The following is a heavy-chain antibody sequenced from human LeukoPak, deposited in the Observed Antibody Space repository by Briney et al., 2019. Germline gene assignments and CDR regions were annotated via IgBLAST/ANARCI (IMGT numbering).Heavy chain of an antibody. V-gene: IGHV4-39*01. CDR3: ARQRQYQLLLGWFGP. CDR1: GGSISSSDYY. D-gene: IGHD2-2*01. CDR2: IYYSGST. J-gene: IGHJ5*02. Sequence: SETLSLTCTVSGGSISSSDYYWGWIRQPPGKGLEWIGSIYYSGSTYYNPSLKSRVTISVDTSKNQFSLKLSSVTAADTAVYYCARQRQYQLLLGWFGPWGQGTLVTVSS.